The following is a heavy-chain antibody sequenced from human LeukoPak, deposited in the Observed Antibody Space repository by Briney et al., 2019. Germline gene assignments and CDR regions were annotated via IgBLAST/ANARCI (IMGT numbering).Heavy chain of an antibody. J-gene: IGHJ4*02. CDR2: ISSSGSTI. CDR1: GFTFSDYY. D-gene: IGHD6-13*01. Sequence: GGSLRLSCAASGFTFSDYYMSWIRQAPGKGLGWVSYISSSGSTIYYADSVKGRFTISRDNAKNSLYLQMNSLRAEDTAVYYCARDEYSSSLSVAHGYWGQGTLVTVSS. V-gene: IGHV3-11*01. CDR3: ARDEYSSSLSVAHGY.